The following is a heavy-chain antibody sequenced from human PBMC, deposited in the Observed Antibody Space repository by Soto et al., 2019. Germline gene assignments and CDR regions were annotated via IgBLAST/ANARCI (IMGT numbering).Heavy chain of an antibody. D-gene: IGHD6-13*01. CDR3: ARESAAGPFDC. CDR1: GFTFSSYA. Sequence: PGGSLRLSCAASGFTFSSYAMHWVRQAPGKGLEWVAVISYDGSNKYYADSVKGRFTISRDNSKNTLYLQMNSLRAEDTAVYYCARESAAGPFDCWGQGTLVTVSS. J-gene: IGHJ4*02. CDR2: ISYDGSNK. V-gene: IGHV3-30-3*01.